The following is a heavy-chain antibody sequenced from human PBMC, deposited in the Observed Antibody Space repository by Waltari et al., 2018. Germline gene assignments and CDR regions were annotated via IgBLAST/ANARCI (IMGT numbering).Heavy chain of an antibody. CDR3: ATVGEGTSGYYHY. J-gene: IGHJ4*02. CDR2: IFGDVRT. CDR1: GIIVGNGH. V-gene: IGHV3-53*02. D-gene: IGHD3-22*01. Sequence: EVQLIETAGGLIQPGGSLRLSCAASGIIVGNGHMSWVRQGPGKGLEWVSDIFGDVRTSYAEAVRGRFTISTDTSKNTLYLQMSSLTFEDTATYYCATVGEGTSGYYHYWGQGTLVTVSS.